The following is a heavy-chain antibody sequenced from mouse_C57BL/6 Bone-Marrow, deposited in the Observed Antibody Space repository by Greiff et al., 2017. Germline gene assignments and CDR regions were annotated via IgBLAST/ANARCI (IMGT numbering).Heavy chain of an antibody. CDR1: GFNIKDYY. Sequence: EVQRVESGAELVRPGASVKLSCTASGFNIKDYYMHWVKQRPEQGLEWIGRIDPEDGDTEYAPKFPGKATMTADTSSNTAYLQRSSLTSEDTAVYYCTWIYYGYDEAYWGQGTTLTVSS. V-gene: IGHV14-1*01. J-gene: IGHJ2*01. CDR3: TWIYYGYDEAY. D-gene: IGHD2-2*01. CDR2: IDPEDGDT.